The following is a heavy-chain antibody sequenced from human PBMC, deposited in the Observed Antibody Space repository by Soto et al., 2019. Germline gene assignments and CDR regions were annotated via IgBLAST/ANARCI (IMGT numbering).Heavy chain of an antibody. V-gene: IGHV3-23*01. J-gene: IGHJ6*02. CDR3: ANPPGDQLRFLEWHQGEDYGMDV. CDR1: GFTFSSYA. D-gene: IGHD3-3*01. CDR2: ISGSGGST. Sequence: GGSLRLSCAASGFTFSSYAMSWVRQGPGKAPESVSAISGSGGSTYYADSVKGRFTISRDNSKNTLYLQMNSLRAEDTAVYYCANPPGDQLRFLEWHQGEDYGMDVWGQGTTVTVSS.